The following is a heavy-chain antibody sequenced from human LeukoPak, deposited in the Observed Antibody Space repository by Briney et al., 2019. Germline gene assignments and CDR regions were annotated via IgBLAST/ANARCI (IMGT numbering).Heavy chain of an antibody. CDR2: ISAYNGNT. CDR1: GYTFTSYG. J-gene: IGHJ5*02. CDR3: ARDPRITIFGVVNNWFDP. Sequence: ASVKVSCKASGYTFTSYGISWVRQAPGQGLEWMGWISAYNGNTNCAQKLQGRVTMTTDTSTSTAYMELRSLRSDDTAVYYCARDPRITIFGVVNNWFDPWGQGTLVTVSS. V-gene: IGHV1-18*01. D-gene: IGHD3-3*01.